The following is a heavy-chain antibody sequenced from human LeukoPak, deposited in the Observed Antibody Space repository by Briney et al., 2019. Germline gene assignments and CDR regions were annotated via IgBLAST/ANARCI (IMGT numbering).Heavy chain of an antibody. D-gene: IGHD3-10*01. Sequence: GGSLRLSCAASGFTFSNYAMTWVRQAPGKGLEWVSAISGGAGSTYYADSVKGRFTISRDNSKNTVHLQMNSLRAEDTAVYYCARDQGCYVSGSYFDQWGQGTLVAVSS. CDR1: GFTFSNYA. J-gene: IGHJ4*02. CDR3: ARDQGCYVSGSYFDQ. V-gene: IGHV3-23*01. CDR2: ISGGAGST.